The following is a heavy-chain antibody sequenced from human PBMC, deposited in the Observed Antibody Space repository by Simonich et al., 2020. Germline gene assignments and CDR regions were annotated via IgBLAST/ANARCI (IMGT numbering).Heavy chain of an antibody. D-gene: IGHD1-26*01. CDR1: GFTFSSYA. V-gene: IGHV3-30*07. CDR3: AREGAGNDAFDI. CDR2: ISKDGSNK. J-gene: IGHJ3*02. Sequence: QVQLVESGGGVVQPGRSLRLSCAASGFTFSSYAMLWVRQAPGKGLEWVAVISKDGSNKTYADSVKGRFTISRDNSKNTLYLQMNSRRAEDTAVYYCAREGAGNDAFDIWGQGTMVTVSS.